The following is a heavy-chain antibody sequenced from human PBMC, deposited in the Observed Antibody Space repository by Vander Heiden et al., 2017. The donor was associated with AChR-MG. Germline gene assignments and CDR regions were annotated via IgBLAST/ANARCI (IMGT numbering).Heavy chain of an antibody. CDR1: GFAFRNYA. D-gene: IGHD6-13*01. Sequence: EVQLLESGGGLVQPGGSLRLACVASGFAFRNYAMSWVRAAPGRGLEWVSVISGGDSTFYADSVRGRFTISRDNSKNTLFLQMKSLRGEDTATYYCTKEAEIAASISRHTNWGQGTVVTVSS. CDR2: ISGGDST. V-gene: IGHV3-23*01. CDR3: TKEAEIAASISRHTN. J-gene: IGHJ3*01.